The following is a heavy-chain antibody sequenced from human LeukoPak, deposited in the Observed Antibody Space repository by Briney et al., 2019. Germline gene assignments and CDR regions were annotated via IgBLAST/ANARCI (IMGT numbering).Heavy chain of an antibody. V-gene: IGHV1-46*01. CDR3: ARDVGVCSSTSCYAGPIDY. CDR1: GYTFTSYY. J-gene: IGHJ4*02. Sequence: GASVKVSLKASGYTFTSYYMHWVRQAPGQGLEWMGIINPSGGSTSYAQKFQGRVTMTRDTSTSTVYMELSSLRSEDMAVYYCARDVGVCSSTSCYAGPIDYWGQGTLVTVSS. D-gene: IGHD2-2*01. CDR2: INPSGGST.